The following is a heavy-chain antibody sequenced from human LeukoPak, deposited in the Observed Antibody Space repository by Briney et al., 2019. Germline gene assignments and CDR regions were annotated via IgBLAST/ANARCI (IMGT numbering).Heavy chain of an antibody. Sequence: GGSLRLSCTASGFAFSVYAMSWLRQPPGKGLEWVSTINANSGTTSYAASVRGRFTISRDNAKNSLYLQMNSLRDEDTAVYYCARDLAVGYFDYWGQGTLVTVSS. J-gene: IGHJ4*02. V-gene: IGHV3-23*01. CDR3: ARDLAVGYFDY. CDR1: GFAFSVYA. D-gene: IGHD6-19*01. CDR2: INANSGTT.